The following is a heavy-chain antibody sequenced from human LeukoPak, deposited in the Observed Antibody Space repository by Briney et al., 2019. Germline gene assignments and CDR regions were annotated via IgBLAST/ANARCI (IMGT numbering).Heavy chain of an antibody. J-gene: IGHJ4*02. CDR2: INPNSGGT. Sequence: GSSVTVSCKAYRYTFTGYYMDLVRHAPGQGLEWMGWINPNSGGTNYAQKFQGRVTMTRDTSISTAYMELSRLRSDDTAVYYCASDYYDSSGYYRRAYWGQGTLVTVSS. CDR3: ASDYYDSSGYYRRAY. V-gene: IGHV1-2*02. D-gene: IGHD3-22*01. CDR1: RYTFTGYY.